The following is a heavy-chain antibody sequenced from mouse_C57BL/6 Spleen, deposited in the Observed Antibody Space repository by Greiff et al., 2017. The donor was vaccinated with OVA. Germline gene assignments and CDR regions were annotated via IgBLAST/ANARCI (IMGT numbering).Heavy chain of an antibody. CDR3: ARESAIVDAMDY. J-gene: IGHJ4*01. CDR2: IHPNSGST. Sequence: VQLQQPGAELVQPGASVKLSCTASGYSFTSYWMHWVKQRPGQGLEWIGMIHPNSGSTNYNEQFKSKATLTVDKASSTAYKPLSGQTSKDYAVYYGARESAIVDAMDYWGQGTSVTVSS. D-gene: IGHD1-3*01. V-gene: IGHV1-64*01. CDR1: GYSFTSYW.